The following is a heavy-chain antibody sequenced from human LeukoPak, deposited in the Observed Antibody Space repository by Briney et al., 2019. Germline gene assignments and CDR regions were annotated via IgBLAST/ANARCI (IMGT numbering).Heavy chain of an antibody. D-gene: IGHD5-12*01. CDR2: ISSSGTTI. V-gene: IGHV3-11*01. J-gene: IGHJ4*02. CDR1: GFSFSDYY. Sequence: PGGSLRLSCAASGFSFSDYYMTWIRQAPGKGLEWVSYISSSGTTIYYADSVKGRFTISRDNAKNPLYLQMNSLRAEDTAVYYCARNRGYGGYDSDYWGQGTLVTVSS. CDR3: ARNRGYGGYDSDY.